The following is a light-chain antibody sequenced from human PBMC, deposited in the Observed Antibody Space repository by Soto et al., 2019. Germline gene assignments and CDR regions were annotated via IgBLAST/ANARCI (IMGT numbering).Light chain of an antibody. V-gene: IGLV2-14*01. CDR3: SSYRSSSIVV. Sequence: QSALTQPASVSGSPGQSITISCTGTSSDVGGYDYVSWYQQHPGKAPKLMIYDVSNRPSGVSNRFSGSKSGNTASLTISGLQAEDEADYYCSSYRSSSIVVFGGGTKVTVL. CDR1: SSDVGGYDY. J-gene: IGLJ2*01. CDR2: DVS.